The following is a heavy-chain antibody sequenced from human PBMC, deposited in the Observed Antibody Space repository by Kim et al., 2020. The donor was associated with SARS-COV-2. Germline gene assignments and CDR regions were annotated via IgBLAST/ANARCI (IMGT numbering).Heavy chain of an antibody. J-gene: IGHJ5*02. D-gene: IGHD3-3*01. CDR3: AKDKVSGSSIFLDPFDP. V-gene: IGHV3-23*01. CDR2: ISGSGGST. Sequence: GGSLRLSCAASGFTFSSYAMSWVRQAPGKGLEWVSAISGSGGSTYYADSVKGRFTISRDNSKNTLYLQMNSLRAEDTAVYYCAKDKVSGSSIFLDPFDPWGQGTLVTVSS. CDR1: GFTFSSYA.